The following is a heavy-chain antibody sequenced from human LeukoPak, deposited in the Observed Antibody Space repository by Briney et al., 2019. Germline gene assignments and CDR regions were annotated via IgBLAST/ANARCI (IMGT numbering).Heavy chain of an antibody. Sequence: GGSLRLSCAASGFTFSSYNMNWVRQAPGKGLEWVSSISSSSYIYYADSVKGRFTISRDNAKNSLYLQMNSLRAEDTAVYYCARVASYSSSSFYYMDVWGKGTTVTVSS. J-gene: IGHJ6*03. CDR3: ARVASYSSSSFYYMDV. V-gene: IGHV3-21*01. D-gene: IGHD6-6*01. CDR2: ISSSSYI. CDR1: GFTFSSYN.